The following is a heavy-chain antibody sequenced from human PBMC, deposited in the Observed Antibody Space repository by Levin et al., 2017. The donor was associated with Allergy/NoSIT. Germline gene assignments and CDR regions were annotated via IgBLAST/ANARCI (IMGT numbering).Heavy chain of an antibody. CDR3: ARGPLWFGRDTVDY. CDR1: GGSISSGSYY. J-gene: IGHJ4*02. CDR2: IYTSGST. Sequence: LRLSCTVSGGSISSGSYYWSWIRQPAGKGLEWIGRIYTSGSTNYNPSLKSRVTISVDTSKNQFSLKLSSVTAADTAVYYCARGPLWFGRDTVDYWGQGTLVTVSS. D-gene: IGHD3-10*01. V-gene: IGHV4-61*02.